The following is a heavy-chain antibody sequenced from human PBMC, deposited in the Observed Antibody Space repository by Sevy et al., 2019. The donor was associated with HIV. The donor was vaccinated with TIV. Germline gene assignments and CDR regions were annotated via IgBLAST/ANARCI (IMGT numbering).Heavy chain of an antibody. Sequence: ASVKVSCKASVGSLSDYGMNWVRQAPGQGLEWTGGIIPRVGLTNYAQKFHDRVTITADESTSTVYIEVRRLTSEDTGVYYCASVRPCGGDCYFFDSWGQGTLVTVSS. CDR2: IIPRVGLT. CDR3: ASVRPCGGDCYFFDS. CDR1: VGSLSDYG. V-gene: IGHV1-69*10. D-gene: IGHD2-21*01. J-gene: IGHJ4*02.